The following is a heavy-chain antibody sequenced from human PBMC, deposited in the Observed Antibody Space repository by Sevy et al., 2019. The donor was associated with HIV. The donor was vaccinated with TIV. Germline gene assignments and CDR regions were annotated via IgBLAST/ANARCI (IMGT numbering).Heavy chain of an antibody. V-gene: IGHV3-49*04. D-gene: IGHD1-26*01. CDR2: FKSKIHGGTT. CDR3: TRWSGSQSIFDY. J-gene: IGHJ4*02. CDR1: GFIFGDYG. Sequence: GGFLRLSCTASGFIFGDYGMSCVRQAPGKGLEWIAFFKSKIHGGTTENAASVKGRFTISRDDSKNIVYLQMSNLKTEETAVYYCTRWSGSQSIFDYWGQGTLVTVSS.